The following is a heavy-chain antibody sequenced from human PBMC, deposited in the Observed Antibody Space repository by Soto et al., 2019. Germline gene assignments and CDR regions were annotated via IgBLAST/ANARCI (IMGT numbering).Heavy chain of an antibody. CDR2: IYHSGST. D-gene: IGHD3-22*01. V-gene: IGHV4-4*02. CDR3: AAESYYESNGTKGRID. Sequence: PSETLSLTCAVSGGSISSSNWWSWVRQPPGKGLEWIGEIYHSGSTNYNPSLKSRVTISVDKSKNQFSLKLSSVTAEDTAVYYCAAESYYESNGTKGRIDWGQGTLVTVSS. CDR1: GGSISSSNW. J-gene: IGHJ4*02.